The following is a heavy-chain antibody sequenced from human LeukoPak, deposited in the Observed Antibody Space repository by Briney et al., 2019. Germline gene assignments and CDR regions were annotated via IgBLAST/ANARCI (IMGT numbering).Heavy chain of an antibody. Sequence: GGSLRLSCADSGFTFGRYWMHWVRQAPGKGLVWVSHITTDGSGTSYADSVKGRFTISRDNSKNTLYLQMNSLRAEDTAVYYCARGLLGAPTSYFDFWGQGTLVTVSS. J-gene: IGHJ4*02. D-gene: IGHD1-26*01. CDR3: ARGLLGAPTSYFDF. V-gene: IGHV3-74*01. CDR2: ITTDGSGT. CDR1: GFTFGRYW.